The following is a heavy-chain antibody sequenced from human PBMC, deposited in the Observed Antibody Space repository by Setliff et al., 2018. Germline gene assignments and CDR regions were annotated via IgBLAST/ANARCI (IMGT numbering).Heavy chain of an antibody. CDR2: FSGSNEYI. J-gene: IGHJ4*02. Sequence: GSLRLSCAASGFTFSTYTMNWIRQAPGKGLEWVSSFSGSNEYIKYADSVKGRFTISRDSAENAVYLQMNNLSAEDTAVYYCAGSRAWIPIFDSWGQGILVTVSS. CDR3: AGSRAWIPIFDS. V-gene: IGHV3-21*01. CDR1: GFTFSTYT. D-gene: IGHD5-12*01.